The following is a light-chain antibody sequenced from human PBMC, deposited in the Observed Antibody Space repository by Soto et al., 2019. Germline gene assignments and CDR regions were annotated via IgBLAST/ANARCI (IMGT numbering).Light chain of an antibody. J-gene: IGKJ4*01. CDR2: AAS. CDR1: QDISEY. Sequence: DIQMTQSPSSLSASVGDRVTLTCRASQDISEYLAWFQHKPGKAPKSLILAASSLHSGVPSRFSGRQSGTDFTLTITNLQPEDFATYYCQQYKTYPLTFGGGTKVEV. V-gene: IGKV1-16*01. CDR3: QQYKTYPLT.